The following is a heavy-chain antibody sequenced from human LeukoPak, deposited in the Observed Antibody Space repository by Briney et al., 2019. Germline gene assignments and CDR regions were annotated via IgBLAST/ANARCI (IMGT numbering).Heavy chain of an antibody. Sequence: GGSLRLSCAASGFTFSNYWMTWVRQAPRKGLEWVANKNQDGSGKYFVDYVKRRFTISRDNAKNSLYLQMNSLRAEDTAVYYCARLYCSGTRCSSSFHYWGQGTLDTVSS. CDR2: KNQDGSGK. CDR3: ARLYCSGTRCSSSFHY. D-gene: IGHD2-15*01. J-gene: IGHJ4*02. CDR1: GFTFSNYW. V-gene: IGHV3-7*04.